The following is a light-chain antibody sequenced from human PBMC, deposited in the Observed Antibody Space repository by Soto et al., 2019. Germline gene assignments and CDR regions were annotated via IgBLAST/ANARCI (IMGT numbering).Light chain of an antibody. CDR1: SSDVGGYNY. V-gene: IGLV2-14*01. CDR2: DVS. Sequence: QSVLPQPASVSGSPGQSITISCTGTSSDVGGYNYVSWYQQYPGKAPKLMIYDVSYRPSGVSNRLSGSRSGNTASLTISGLQAADEADYYCSSYTSSSTLVFGTGTKVTVL. CDR3: SSYTSSSTLV. J-gene: IGLJ1*01.